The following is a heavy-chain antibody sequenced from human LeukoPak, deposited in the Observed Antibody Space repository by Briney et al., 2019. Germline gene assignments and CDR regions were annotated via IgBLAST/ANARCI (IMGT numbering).Heavy chain of an antibody. J-gene: IGHJ5*02. V-gene: IGHV1-18*01. CDR3: SRGDWFDP. D-gene: IGHD2-21*01. CDR2: VSGYNGTT. CDR1: GYTFTSYD. Sequence: ASVKVSRKASGYTFTSYDINWVRQAPGQGLEWMGWVSGYNGTTNYAQKFEGRVAMTTDTSSSTAYMELRSLRSDDTAIYYCSRGDWFDPWGQGTLVTVSS.